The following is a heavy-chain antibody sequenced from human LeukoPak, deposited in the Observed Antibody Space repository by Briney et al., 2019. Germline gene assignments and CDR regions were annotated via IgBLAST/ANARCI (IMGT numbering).Heavy chain of an antibody. CDR2: IYPGDSDT. J-gene: IGHJ3*02. Sequence: GESLKISCKGSGYSFTSYWIGWVRQMPGKGLEWMGIIYPGDSDTRYSPSFQGQVTISADKSISTAYLQWSSLKASDTAMYYCARLVPYSYDSSGYLGAFDIWGQGTMVTVSS. CDR1: GYSFTSYW. CDR3: ARLVPYSYDSSGYLGAFDI. D-gene: IGHD3-22*01. V-gene: IGHV5-51*01.